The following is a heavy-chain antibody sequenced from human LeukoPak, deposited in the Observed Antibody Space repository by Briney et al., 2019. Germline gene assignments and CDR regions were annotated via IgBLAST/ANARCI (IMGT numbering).Heavy chain of an antibody. CDR3: TKDQYYGDRAVTHFDY. CDR2: ITASGGGS. Sequence: PGGSLRLSCAASGFTFINYAMTWVRQAPGKGLEWVSSITASGGGSYYAGSVKGRFTISRDNSRNTLYLQMNSLGVGDTAIYYCTKDQYYGDRAVTHFDYWGQGALVTVSS. D-gene: IGHD3-10*01. V-gene: IGHV3-23*01. J-gene: IGHJ4*02. CDR1: GFTFINYA.